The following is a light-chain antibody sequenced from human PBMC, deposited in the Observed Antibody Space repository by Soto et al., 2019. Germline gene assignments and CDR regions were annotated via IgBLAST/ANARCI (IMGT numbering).Light chain of an antibody. CDR3: SSYISSSTPYV. V-gene: IGLV2-14*01. Sequence: QPPLTQPASVSGSPGQSITISCTGTISDVGGYNYVSWYQQHPGKAPKLMIYEVSNRPSGVSNRFSGSKSGKTASLTISGLQAEDEGDYYCSSYISSSTPYVFGTGTEVTVL. J-gene: IGLJ1*01. CDR2: EVS. CDR1: ISDVGGYNY.